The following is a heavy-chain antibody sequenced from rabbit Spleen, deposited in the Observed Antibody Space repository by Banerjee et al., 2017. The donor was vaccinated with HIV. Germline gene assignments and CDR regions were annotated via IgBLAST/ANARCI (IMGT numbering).Heavy chain of an antibody. V-gene: IGHV1S45*01. J-gene: IGHJ3*01. CDR3: ARAANYNRDGYDL. D-gene: IGHD6-1*01. CDR2: IYAARGTT. Sequence: QEQLEESGGDLVKPGASLTLTCTASGFSFSNKAVMCWVRQAPGKGLEWIGIIYAARGTTDYASWVNGRFTISSDNAQTTVDLKMTSLTAADTATYFCARAANYNRDGYDLWGQGTLVTVS. CDR1: GFSFSNKAV.